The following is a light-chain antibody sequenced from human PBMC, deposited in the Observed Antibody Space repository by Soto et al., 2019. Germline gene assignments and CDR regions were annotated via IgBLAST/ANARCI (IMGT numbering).Light chain of an antibody. CDR1: QSGSSSY. V-gene: IGKV3-20*01. J-gene: IGKJ1*01. CDR3: QQYCSSPQT. Sequence: EVELTQSRRTVSLAPVERATLSCRPSQSGSSSYLAWYQQKPGQAPRLLIYGASGRATGIPDRSSGSGSGTDFTLTISRLEPEDFAMYYCQQYCSSPQTFGQGTKVDIK. CDR2: GAS.